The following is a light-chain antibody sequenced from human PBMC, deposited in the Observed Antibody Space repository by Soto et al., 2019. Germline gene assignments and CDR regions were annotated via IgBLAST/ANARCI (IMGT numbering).Light chain of an antibody. Sequence: QSVLTQPPSVSGCPGQSVTISYAGTSSVFSSYNRVSWYQRPPGAGTKLLIYEVNNRPSGVTDRFSGSNSGNTASLTIFGLQAEDGAEYYCSLYTTYSTYLFGTGTKVTVL. J-gene: IGLJ1*01. CDR1: SSVFSSYNR. V-gene: IGLV2-18*01. CDR3: SLYTTYSTYL. CDR2: EVN.